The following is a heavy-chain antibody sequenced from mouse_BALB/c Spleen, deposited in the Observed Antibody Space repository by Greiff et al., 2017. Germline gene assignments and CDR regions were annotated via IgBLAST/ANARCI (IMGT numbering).Heavy chain of an antibody. J-gene: IGHJ2*01. CDR1: GFTFSSYT. V-gene: IGHV5-12-2*01. Sequence: EVQLVESGGGLVQPGGSLKLSCAASGFTFSSYTMSWVRQTPEKRLEWVAYISNGGGSTYYPDTVKGRFTISRDNAKNTLYLQMSSLKSEDTAMYYCARHPPLLLGYFDYWGQGTTLTVSS. CDR3: ARHPPLLLGYFDY. CDR2: ISNGGGST. D-gene: IGHD1-1*01.